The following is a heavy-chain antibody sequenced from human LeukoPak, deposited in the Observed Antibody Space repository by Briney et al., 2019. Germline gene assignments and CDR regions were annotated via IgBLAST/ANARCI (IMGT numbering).Heavy chain of an antibody. J-gene: IGHJ3*02. CDR2: IYPGDSDT. D-gene: IGHD3-9*01. CDR3: AKLGGYDILTGDAFDI. CDR1: GYNFATYW. V-gene: IGHV5-51*01. Sequence: GESLKISCNGSGYNFATYWIVWVRQMPGKGLEWMGVIYPGDSDTKYSPSFQGQVTISADKSITTAYLQWSSLKASDTAMYYCAKLGGYDILTGDAFDIWGQGTMVTVSS.